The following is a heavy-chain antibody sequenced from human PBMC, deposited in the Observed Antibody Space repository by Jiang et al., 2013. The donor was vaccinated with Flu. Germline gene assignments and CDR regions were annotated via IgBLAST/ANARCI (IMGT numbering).Heavy chain of an antibody. Sequence: SGAEVKKPGSSVKVSCRASGGTFSSYAFSWVRQAPGQGLEWMGGILPIFGTTNYAQKFQGRVTITVDKSTSTAYMELSSLRSEDTAVYYCAKGVGGYGDYXDSVGPGTLVTVSS. CDR3: AKGVGGYGDYXDS. CDR2: ILPIFGTT. D-gene: IGHD3-22*01. J-gene: IGHJ4*03. CDR1: GGTFSSYA. V-gene: IGHV1-69*06.